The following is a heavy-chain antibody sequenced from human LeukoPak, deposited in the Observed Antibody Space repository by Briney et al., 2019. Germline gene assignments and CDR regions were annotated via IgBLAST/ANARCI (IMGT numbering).Heavy chain of an antibody. Sequence: GRSLRLSCAASGFTFSSYAMHWVRQAPGKGLEWVAVIPYDGSNKYYADSVKGRFTISRDNSKNTLYLQMNSLRAEDTAVYYCAREEMAFDYWGQGTLVTVSS. V-gene: IGHV3-30-3*01. D-gene: IGHD5-24*01. CDR3: AREEMAFDY. CDR1: GFTFSSYA. CDR2: IPYDGSNK. J-gene: IGHJ4*02.